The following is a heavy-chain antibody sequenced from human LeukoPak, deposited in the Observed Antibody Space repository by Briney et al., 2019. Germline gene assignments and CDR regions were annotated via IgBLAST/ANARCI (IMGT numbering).Heavy chain of an antibody. Sequence: PGESLRLSCAASGFIFEEEIMHWVRQAPGKGLEWVSFISWDGSRTYYADSVKGRFTVSRDNSKNSLYLQMTSLRSEDSALYHCVRQKSNGGGSLDFWGQGTLVIVSS. CDR3: VRQKSNGGGSLDF. V-gene: IGHV3-43*01. CDR2: ISWDGSRT. CDR1: GFIFEEEI. J-gene: IGHJ4*02. D-gene: IGHD2-8*01.